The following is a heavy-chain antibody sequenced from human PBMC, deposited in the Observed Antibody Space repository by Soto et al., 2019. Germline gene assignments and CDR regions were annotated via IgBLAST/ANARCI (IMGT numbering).Heavy chain of an antibody. Sequence: SETLSLTCAVYCGSFSGYYWSWIRQPPGKGLEWIGESNHSGRTNYNPSLKSRVTISVETSKNQFSLKLSSVTAADTAVYYCARGGPTYYYDSSGYYGSFDPWGQGTRVTVSS. J-gene: IGHJ5*02. CDR1: CGSFSGYY. CDR2: SNHSGRT. D-gene: IGHD3-22*01. V-gene: IGHV4-34*01. CDR3: ARGGPTYYYDSSGYYGSFDP.